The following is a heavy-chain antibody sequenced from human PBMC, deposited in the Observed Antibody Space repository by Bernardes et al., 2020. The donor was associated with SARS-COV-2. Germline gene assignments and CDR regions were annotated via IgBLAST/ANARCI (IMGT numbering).Heavy chain of an antibody. V-gene: IGHV4-59*01. D-gene: IGHD3-10*01. CDR3: AGAGYYYGSGSYPNWFDP. CDR2: ICYSGST. Sequence: SETLSLTCTVSGGSISSYYWSWIRQPPGKGLEWIGYICYSGSTNYNPSLKSRVTISVDTSKNQFSLKLSSVTAADTAVYYCAGAGYYYGSGSYPNWFDPWGQGTLVTVSS. CDR1: GGSISSYY. J-gene: IGHJ5*02.